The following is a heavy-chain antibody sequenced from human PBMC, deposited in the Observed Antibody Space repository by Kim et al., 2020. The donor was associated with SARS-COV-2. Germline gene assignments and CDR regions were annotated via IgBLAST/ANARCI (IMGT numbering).Heavy chain of an antibody. V-gene: IGHV3-23*01. D-gene: IGHD3-10*01. CDR3: AKHSKWFGDRVLFDI. Sequence: SVKGRFTISRDNSKNTLYLQMNSLRAEDTAVYYCAKHSKWFGDRVLFDIWGQGTMVTVSS. J-gene: IGHJ3*02.